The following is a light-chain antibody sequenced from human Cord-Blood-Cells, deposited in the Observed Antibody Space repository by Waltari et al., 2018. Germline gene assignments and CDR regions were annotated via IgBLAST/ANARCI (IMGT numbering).Light chain of an antibody. CDR3: QQYYSFPYT. CDR1: QGISSY. CDR2: AAS. J-gene: IGKJ2*01. Sequence: VIWMTQSPSLLSASTGDRVTISCRISQGISSYLAWYQQKPGKAPELLIYAASSLQSRVPSRFSGSGSGTDFTLTMSCLQSEDFETDYCQQYYSFPYTFGQGTKLESK. V-gene: IGKV1D-8*01.